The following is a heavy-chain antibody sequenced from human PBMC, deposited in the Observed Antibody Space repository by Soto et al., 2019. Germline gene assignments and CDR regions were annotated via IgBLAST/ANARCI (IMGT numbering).Heavy chain of an antibody. CDR2: ISWDGGST. J-gene: IGHJ6*02. V-gene: IGHV3-43*01. CDR3: AKDMEPKAVAGTYYGMDV. Sequence: PGGSLRLSCAASGFTFDDYTMHWARQAPGKGLEWVSLISWDGGSTYYADSVKGRFTISRDNSKNSLYLQMNSLRTEDTALYYCAKDMEPKAVAGTYYGMDVWGQGTTVTVSS. D-gene: IGHD6-19*01. CDR1: GFTFDDYT.